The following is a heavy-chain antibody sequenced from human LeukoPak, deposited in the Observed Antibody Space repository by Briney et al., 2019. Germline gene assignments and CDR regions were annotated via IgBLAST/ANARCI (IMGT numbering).Heavy chain of an antibody. CDR3: ARGGSSITGTTHWFDP. D-gene: IGHD1-7*01. CDR1: GFTFSSYS. V-gene: IGHV3-21*01. CDR2: ISSSSSYI. Sequence: GGSLRLSCAASGFTFSSYSMNWVRQAPGKGLEWVSSISSSSSYIYYADSVKGRFTISRDNAKNSLYLQMNSLRAEDTAVYYCARGGSSITGTTHWFDPWGQGTLVTVSS. J-gene: IGHJ5*02.